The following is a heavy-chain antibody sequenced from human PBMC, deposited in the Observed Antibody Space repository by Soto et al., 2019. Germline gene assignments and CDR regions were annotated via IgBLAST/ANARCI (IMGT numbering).Heavy chain of an antibody. Sequence: GGSLRLSCAASGFTFSSYGMHWVRQAPGKGLEWVAFIWYDGSNKYYADSVKGRFTISRDNSKNTLYLQMNILRAEDTAVYYCARDSEALSDAFDIWGQGTMVTVSS. J-gene: IGHJ3*02. CDR2: IWYDGSNK. V-gene: IGHV3-33*01. CDR1: GFTFSSYG. CDR3: ARDSEALSDAFDI.